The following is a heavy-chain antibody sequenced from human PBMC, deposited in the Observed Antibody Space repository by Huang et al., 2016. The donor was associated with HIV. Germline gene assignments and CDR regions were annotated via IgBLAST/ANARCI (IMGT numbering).Heavy chain of an antibody. D-gene: IGHD3-10*01. J-gene: IGHJ6*03. CDR1: GGSIRSSDYH. CDR2: IYFKGST. CDR3: ARHREGPVAYYSGWGSHLNYMDV. Sequence: QLLLQESGPGLVKPSEALALTCAVSGGSIRSSDYHWGWIRPPPGKGLGWIGRIYFKGSTHYSPSLKSRVTIAGDTSKNLFFLNLTSMTAADTAVYYCARHREGPVAYYSGWGSHLNYMDVWGRGRTVVVSS. V-gene: IGHV4-39*01.